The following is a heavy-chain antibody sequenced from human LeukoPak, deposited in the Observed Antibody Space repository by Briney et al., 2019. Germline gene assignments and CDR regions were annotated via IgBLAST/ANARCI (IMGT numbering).Heavy chain of an antibody. J-gene: IGHJ5*02. CDR3: ARAVARQNWFDP. Sequence: ASVNVSCKASGYTFTSYYMHWVRQAPGQGLEWMGIINPSGGSTSYAQKFQGRVTVTRDTSTSTVYMELSSLRSEDTAVYYCARAVARQNWFDPWGQGTLVTVSS. V-gene: IGHV1-46*01. CDR1: GYTFTSYY. CDR2: INPSGGST. D-gene: IGHD6-19*01.